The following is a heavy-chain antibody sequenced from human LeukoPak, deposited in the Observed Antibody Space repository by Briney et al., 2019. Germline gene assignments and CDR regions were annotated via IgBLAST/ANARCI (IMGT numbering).Heavy chain of an antibody. V-gene: IGHV4-34*01. CDR2: INHSGST. CDR3: ARRLRQLLWFGEWINWFDP. D-gene: IGHD3-10*01. CDR1: GFTVSSNY. J-gene: IGHJ5*02. Sequence: MAGGSLRLPCAASGFTVSSNYMSWVRQPPGKGLEWIGEINHSGSTNYNPSLKSRVTISVDTSKNQFSLKLSSVTAADTAVYYCARRLRQLLWFGEWINWFDPWGQGTLVTVSS.